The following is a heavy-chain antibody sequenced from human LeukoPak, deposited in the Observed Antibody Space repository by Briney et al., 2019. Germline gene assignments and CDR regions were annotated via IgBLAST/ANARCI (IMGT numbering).Heavy chain of an antibody. D-gene: IGHD3-10*01. CDR3: ARQTGSGLFILP. CDR2: IYYSGNT. V-gene: IGHV4-39*01. J-gene: IGHJ4*02. Sequence: SETLSLTCTVSGVSISSSNSYWGSIRQPPGKGLEWIGSIYYSGNTYYNASLKSQVSISIDMSKNQFSLKLTSVTAADTAVYYCARQTGSGLFILPGGQGTLVTVSS. CDR1: GVSISSSNSY.